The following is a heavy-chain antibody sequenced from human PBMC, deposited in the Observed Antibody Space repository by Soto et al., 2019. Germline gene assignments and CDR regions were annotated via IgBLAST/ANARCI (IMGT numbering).Heavy chain of an antibody. Sequence: SETLSLTCTVSGGINSHYWSWVRQAPGKGLEWIGYIYYSGHTNYNPSLKSRLTISIDTSENQFSLRLSSVTAADTAVYYCATHRSPTVTPFFYWGQGTLVTVS. D-gene: IGHD4-17*01. V-gene: IGHV4-59*11. CDR1: GGINSHY. J-gene: IGHJ4*02. CDR2: IYYSGHT. CDR3: ATHRSPTVTPFFY.